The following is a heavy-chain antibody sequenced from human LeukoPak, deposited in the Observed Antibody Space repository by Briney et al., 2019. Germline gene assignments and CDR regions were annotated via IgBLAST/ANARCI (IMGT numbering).Heavy chain of an antibody. D-gene: IGHD1-26*01. V-gene: IGHV4-39*01. CDR3: ARIPYSGSYGYFDY. CDR1: GGSISSSSYY. CDR2: IYYSGST. Sequence: SETLSLTCTVSGGSISSSSYYWGWIRQPPGKGLEWIGSIYYSGSTYYNPSLKSRVTISVDTSKNQFSLKLSSVTAADTAVYYCARIPYSGSYGYFDYWGRGTLVTVSS. J-gene: IGHJ4*02.